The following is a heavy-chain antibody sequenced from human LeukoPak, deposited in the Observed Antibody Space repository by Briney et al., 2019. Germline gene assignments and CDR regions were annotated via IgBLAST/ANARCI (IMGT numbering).Heavy chain of an antibody. CDR3: ARAEDRTYYYYMDV. Sequence: ASVKVSCKASGYTFTGYYMHWVRQAPGQGLEWMGWINPNSGGTNYAQKFQGRVTMTRDTSISTAYMELSRLRSDDTAVYYCARAEDRTYYYYMDVWGKGTTVTVS. CDR1: GYTFTGYY. J-gene: IGHJ6*03. V-gene: IGHV1-2*02. D-gene: IGHD3-22*01. CDR2: INPNSGGT.